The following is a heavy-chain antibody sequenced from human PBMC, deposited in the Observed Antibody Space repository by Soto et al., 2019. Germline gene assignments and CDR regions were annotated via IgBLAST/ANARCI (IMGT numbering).Heavy chain of an antibody. CDR2: ISGSGGST. CDR3: AKDGYSYGYGFLDY. CDR1: GFTFTNYG. J-gene: IGHJ4*02. D-gene: IGHD5-18*01. Sequence: GGSLRLSCAASGFTFTNYGMSWVRQAPGKGVEWVSGISGSGGSTYYADSVMGRFTISRDNSKNTLYLQMNSLRAEDTAVYYCAKDGYSYGYGFLDYWGQGTLVTVSS. V-gene: IGHV3-23*01.